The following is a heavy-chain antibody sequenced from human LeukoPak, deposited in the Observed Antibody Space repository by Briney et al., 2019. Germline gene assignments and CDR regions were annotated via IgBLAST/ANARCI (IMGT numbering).Heavy chain of an antibody. CDR1: GFTFSGYG. Sequence: RGSLRLSCEASGFTFSGYGMHWVRQAPGKGLEWVSGTWYHGNNKYYADSVKGRFTISRDNSKNTLYLQMNSLRAEDTAVYYCARDLVSSSSSRDYYYAVDVWGQGTTVTVSS. CDR2: TWYHGNNK. V-gene: IGHV3-33*01. CDR3: ARDLVSSSSSRDYYYAVDV. D-gene: IGHD6-6*01. J-gene: IGHJ6*02.